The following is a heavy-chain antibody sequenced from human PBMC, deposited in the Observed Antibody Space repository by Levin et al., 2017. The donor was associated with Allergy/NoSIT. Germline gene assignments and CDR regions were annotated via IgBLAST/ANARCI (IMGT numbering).Heavy chain of an antibody. J-gene: IGHJ4*02. CDR1: GFTFSSYS. CDR2: VGSDGNK. CDR3: AKGSPLKAGPDY. D-gene: IGHD6-13*01. V-gene: IGHV3-23*01. Sequence: LSLTCAASGFTFSSYSMGWVRQAPGKGLQWVSVVGSDGNKYYADSVKGRFTISRDNPKRTLSLQMNSLRAEDTALYYCAKGSPLKAGPDYWGQGTLVTVSS.